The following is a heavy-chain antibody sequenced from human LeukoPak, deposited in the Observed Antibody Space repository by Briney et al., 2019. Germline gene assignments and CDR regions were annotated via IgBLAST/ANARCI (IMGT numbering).Heavy chain of an antibody. V-gene: IGHV1-18*01. CDR2: ITAYNGNT. Sequence: ASVMVSCKASGYTFTSYDINWVRQAPGQGLEWRGWITAYNGNTKYAQKFQDRVTMTTDTSTSTAYMELRRLRSDDTAVYYCAREAAAAVYFDHWGQGTLVTVSS. D-gene: IGHD6-13*01. CDR1: GYTFTSYD. J-gene: IGHJ4*02. CDR3: AREAAAAVYFDH.